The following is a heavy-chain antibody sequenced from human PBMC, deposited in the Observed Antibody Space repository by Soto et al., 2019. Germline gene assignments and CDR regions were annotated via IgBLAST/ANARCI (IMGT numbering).Heavy chain of an antibody. D-gene: IGHD3-16*02. CDR2: INPNSGGT. V-gene: IGHV1-2*04. CDR3: ARGPYDYVWGSYPGWEYYFDY. Sequence: PSVKVSCKASGYTFTGYYMHWVRQAPGQGLEWMGWINPNSGGTNYAQKFQGWVTMTRDTSISTAYMELSRLRSDDTAVYYCARGPYDYVWGSYPGWEYYFDYWGLGTLVTVSS. J-gene: IGHJ4*02. CDR1: GYTFTGYY.